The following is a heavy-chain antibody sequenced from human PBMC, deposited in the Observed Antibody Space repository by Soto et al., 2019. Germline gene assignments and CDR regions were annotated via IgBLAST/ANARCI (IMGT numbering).Heavy chain of an antibody. D-gene: IGHD4-17*01. CDR3: AKNGRDTTLTTLDY. Sequence: EVQLLESGGGLVQSGGSLRLSCAASGFTFSSYAMSWVRQAPGKGLEWVSGISGRGGGTYYADSVKGRFTISRDNXXNTLYLQMNSLRAEDTAVYYCAKNGRDTTLTTLDYWAQGTLVTVSS. V-gene: IGHV3-23*01. CDR2: ISGRGGGT. CDR1: GFTFSSYA. J-gene: IGHJ4*02.